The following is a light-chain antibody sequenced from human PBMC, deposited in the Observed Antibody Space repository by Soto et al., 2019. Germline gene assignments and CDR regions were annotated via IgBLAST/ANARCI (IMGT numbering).Light chain of an antibody. J-gene: IGLJ1*01. CDR2: SNS. Sequence: QSVLTQPPSVSGAPGQRVTISCTGSSSNIGAGYNVHWYQQLPGTAPKLLIYSNSNRPSGVPDRFSGSKSGTSASLAITGLQAEDEADYYGQSYDSSLSGYVFGTGTKVTVL. V-gene: IGLV1-40*01. CDR1: SSNIGAGYN. CDR3: QSYDSSLSGYV.